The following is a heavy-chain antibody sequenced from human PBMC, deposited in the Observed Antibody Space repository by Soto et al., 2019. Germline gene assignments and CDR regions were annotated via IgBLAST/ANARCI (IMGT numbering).Heavy chain of an antibody. D-gene: IGHD1-1*01. V-gene: IGHV4-59*08. CDR3: ARTLARTGGMDV. Sequence: QVQLQESGPGLVKPSETLSLTCTVSGGSISSYYWSWIRQPPGKGLEWIGYIYYSGSTNYNPSLNTRVTISVDPSKNQFSLKLRSVTAASTAVYYCARTLARTGGMDVWGQGTTVTVSS. CDR1: GGSISSYY. CDR2: IYYSGST. J-gene: IGHJ6*02.